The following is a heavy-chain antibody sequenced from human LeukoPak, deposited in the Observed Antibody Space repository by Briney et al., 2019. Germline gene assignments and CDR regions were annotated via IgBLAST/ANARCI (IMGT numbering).Heavy chain of an antibody. CDR3: AKLMGATYYYYGMDV. CDR1: GFTFSSYA. V-gene: IGHV3-23*01. J-gene: IGHJ6*02. Sequence: GGSLRLSCAVSGFTFSSYAMSWVRQAPGKGLEWVSTISDSGGSTYYADSVKGLFTISRDNSKNTLYLQMNSLRAEDTAVYYCAKLMGATYYYYGMDVWGQGTTVTVSS. CDR2: ISDSGGST. D-gene: IGHD1-26*01.